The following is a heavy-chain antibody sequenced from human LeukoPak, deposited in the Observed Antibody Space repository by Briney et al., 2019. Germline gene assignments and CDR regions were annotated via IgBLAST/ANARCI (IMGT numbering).Heavy chain of an antibody. J-gene: IGHJ3*02. CDR3: ARGGVGATKGAFDI. CDR1: GFTFRRYS. Sequence: HTGGSLRLPCVASGFTFRRYSMNWVRQAPGKGLEWVSYISSGSSAISYADSMKGRFTISRDNAGNSLYLQMNSLRAEDTTLYYCARGGVGATKGAFDIWGRGTLVTVSS. D-gene: IGHD1-26*01. CDR2: ISSGSSAI. V-gene: IGHV3-48*01.